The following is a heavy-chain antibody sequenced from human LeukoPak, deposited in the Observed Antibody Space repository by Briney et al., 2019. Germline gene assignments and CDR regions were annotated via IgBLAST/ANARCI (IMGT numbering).Heavy chain of an antibody. CDR2: ISGSGATT. Sequence: PGGSLRLSCAASGFTFSSYGMSWVRQAPGKGLEWVSGISGSGATTYYADSVKGRFTISRDNSKNTLYLQMNSLRVEDTAVYFCAKSPGTTGWFDPWGQGTLVTVSS. CDR3: AKSPGTTGWFDP. J-gene: IGHJ5*02. V-gene: IGHV3-23*01. D-gene: IGHD1-1*01. CDR1: GFTFSSYG.